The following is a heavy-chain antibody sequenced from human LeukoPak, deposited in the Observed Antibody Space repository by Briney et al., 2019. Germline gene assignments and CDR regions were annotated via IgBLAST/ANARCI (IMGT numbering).Heavy chain of an antibody. J-gene: IGHJ5*02. CDR3: ARADGSGWYGPYFDP. V-gene: IGHV4-34*01. Sequence: SETLSLTCAVYGGSFSGYYWSWVRQPPEKGLEWIGEINHSGSTNYNPSLKSRVTISVDTSKNQFSLKLSSVTAADTAVYYCARADGSGWYGPYFDPWGQGTLVTVSS. CDR1: GGSFSGYY. D-gene: IGHD6-19*01. CDR2: INHSGST.